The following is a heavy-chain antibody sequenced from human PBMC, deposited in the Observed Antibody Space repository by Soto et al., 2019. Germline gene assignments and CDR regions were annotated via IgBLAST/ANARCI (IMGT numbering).Heavy chain of an antibody. CDR3: AKDIRVVTGNY. CDR2: ISGSGGST. Sequence: TGGSLRLSYAASGFTFSSYAMSWVLQAPGKGLEWVSAISGSGGSTYYADSVKGRFTISRDNSKNTLYLQMNSLRAEDTAVYYCAKDIRVVTGNYWGQGTLVTVSS. D-gene: IGHD2-15*01. CDR1: GFTFSSYA. V-gene: IGHV3-23*01. J-gene: IGHJ4*02.